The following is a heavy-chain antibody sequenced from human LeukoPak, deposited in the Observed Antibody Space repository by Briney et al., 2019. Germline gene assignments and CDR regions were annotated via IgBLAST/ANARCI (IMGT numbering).Heavy chain of an antibody. V-gene: IGHV4-39*01. Sequence: SETLSLTCTVSGGSISGSSYYWGWIRQPPGKGLEWIGGIYYSGSTYYNPSLKSRVTISVDTSKNQFSLKLSSVTAADTGVYYCARPCVILTRADAFDIWGQGTMVTVSS. CDR2: IYYSGST. CDR3: ARPCVILTRADAFDI. D-gene: IGHD1-14*01. J-gene: IGHJ3*02. CDR1: GGSISGSSYY.